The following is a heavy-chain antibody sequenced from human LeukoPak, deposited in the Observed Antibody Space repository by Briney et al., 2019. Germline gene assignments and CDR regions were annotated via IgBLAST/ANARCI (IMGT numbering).Heavy chain of an antibody. CDR3: ARGSDGDYLTDFDY. CDR1: GFTFSSYD. CDR2: IGTAGDT. V-gene: IGHV3-13*01. J-gene: IGHJ4*02. Sequence: GGSLRLSCAASGFTFSSYDMHWVRQATGKGLEGVSAIGTAGDTYYPGSVKGRFTISRENAKNSLYLQMNSLRAGDTAVYYCARGSDGDYLTDFDYWGQGTLVTVSS. D-gene: IGHD4-17*01.